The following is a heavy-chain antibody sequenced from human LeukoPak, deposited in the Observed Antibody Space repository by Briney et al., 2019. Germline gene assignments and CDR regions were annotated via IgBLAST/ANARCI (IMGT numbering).Heavy chain of an antibody. Sequence: PSETLSLTCTVSGGSISSGGYYWSWIRQHPGKGLEWIGYIYYSGSTHYNPSLKSRATISVDTSKDQFSLKLNSVTAADTAVYYCARGVGDYVFDPWGQGTLVTVSS. D-gene: IGHD4-17*01. CDR3: ARGVGDYVFDP. V-gene: IGHV4-31*03. CDR1: GGSISSGGYY. CDR2: IYYSGST. J-gene: IGHJ5*02.